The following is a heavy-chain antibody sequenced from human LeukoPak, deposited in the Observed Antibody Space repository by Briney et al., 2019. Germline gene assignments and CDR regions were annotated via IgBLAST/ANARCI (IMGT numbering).Heavy chain of an antibody. CDR2: IKSKTDGGTT. CDR1: GFTLDDYG. V-gene: IGHV3-15*01. CDR3: TTDPGSTIFGVVIMVSPPPY. Sequence: GGSLRLSCTASGFTLDDYGVSWSRQAPGKGLEWVGRIKSKTDGGTTDYAAPVKGRFTISRDDSKNTLYLQMNSLKTEDTAVYYCTTDPGSTIFGVVIMVSPPPYWGQGTLVTVSS. D-gene: IGHD3-3*01. J-gene: IGHJ4*02.